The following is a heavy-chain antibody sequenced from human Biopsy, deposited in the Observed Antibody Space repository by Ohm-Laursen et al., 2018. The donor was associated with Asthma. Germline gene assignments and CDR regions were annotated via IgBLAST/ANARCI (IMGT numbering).Heavy chain of an antibody. Sequence: ASVTVSCKTSGYTFNSAGITWVRQAPGQGLEWLGWISVYNGNTKVAQKLQDRVTLITDTSTITAYMELRSLRSDDTAVYFCARAVDYSHYYGIDVRGQGTTVTVS. V-gene: IGHV1-18*01. CDR3: ARAVDYSHYYGIDV. J-gene: IGHJ6*02. CDR2: ISVYNGNT. CDR1: GYTFNSAG. D-gene: IGHD3-10*01.